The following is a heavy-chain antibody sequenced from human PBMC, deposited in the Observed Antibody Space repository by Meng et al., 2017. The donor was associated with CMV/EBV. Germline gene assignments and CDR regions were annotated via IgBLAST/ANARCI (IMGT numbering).Heavy chain of an antibody. Sequence: VQVWQSGAEVNKPGASVKVSVKAPGYTFTSYGISWGRQPPGQGLEWMGWISAYNGNTNYAQKLQGRVTMTTDTSTSTAYMELRSLRSDDMAVYYCATDILTHLDYWGQGTLVTVSS. D-gene: IGHD3-9*01. J-gene: IGHJ4*02. CDR1: GYTFTSYG. CDR3: ATDILTHLDY. V-gene: IGHV1-18*03. CDR2: ISAYNGNT.